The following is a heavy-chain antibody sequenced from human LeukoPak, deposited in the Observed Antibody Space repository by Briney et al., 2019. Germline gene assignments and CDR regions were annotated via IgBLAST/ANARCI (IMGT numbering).Heavy chain of an antibody. Sequence: GGSLRLSCAASGFTFSSYAMHWVRQAPGKGLEWVAVISYDGSNKYYADSVKGRFTISRDNSKNTLYLQVNSLRAEDTAVYYCASSSSGWYKDYFDYWGQGTLVTVSS. V-gene: IGHV3-30-3*01. J-gene: IGHJ4*02. CDR1: GFTFSSYA. CDR3: ASSSSGWYKDYFDY. D-gene: IGHD6-19*01. CDR2: ISYDGSNK.